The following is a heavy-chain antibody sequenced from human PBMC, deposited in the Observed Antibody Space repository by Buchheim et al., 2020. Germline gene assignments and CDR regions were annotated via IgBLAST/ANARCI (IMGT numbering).Heavy chain of an antibody. CDR2: ITTSISNI. CDR3: ARGSPHIDY. CDR1: GFTFSSYS. Sequence: EVFLVESGGGLVQPGGSLRLSCATSGFTFSSYSFNWVRQAPGKGLEWVAFITTSISNIHYADSVKGRFAISRDNAKNSLFLQMNSLRAEDTAVYYCARGSPHIDYWGQGSL. J-gene: IGHJ4*02. V-gene: IGHV3-48*01.